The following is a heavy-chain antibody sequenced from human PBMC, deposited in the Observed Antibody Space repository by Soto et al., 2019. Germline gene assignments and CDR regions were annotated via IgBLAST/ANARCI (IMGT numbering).Heavy chain of an antibody. CDR1: GGTFTSFP. CDR2: IIPIFETT. CDR3: ARESGDYGRPYFDY. V-gene: IGHV1-69*01. J-gene: IGHJ4*02. D-gene: IGHD3-10*01. Sequence: VQLVQSGAEVKKPGSSVKVSCKASGGTFTSFPFSWVRQAPGQGLEWMDGIIPIFETTNYAQKFRGRLTITADESTTTAYMELTSLTSEDTAVYFCARESGDYGRPYFDYWGQGTLVTVSS.